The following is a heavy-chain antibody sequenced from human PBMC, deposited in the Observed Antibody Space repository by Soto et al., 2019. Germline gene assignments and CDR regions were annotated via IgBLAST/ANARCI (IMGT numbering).Heavy chain of an antibody. V-gene: IGHV4-34*01. J-gene: IGHJ5*02. D-gene: IGHD2-2*01. CDR1: GGSFSGYY. CDR3: ARGGRVVVVPAAKPHNWFDP. Sequence: SETLSLTCAVYGGSFSGYYWSWIRQPPGKGLEWIGEINHSGSTNYNPSLKSRVTISVDTSKNQFSLKLSSVTAADTAVYYCARGGRVVVVPAAKPHNWFDPWGQGTLVTV. CDR2: INHSGST.